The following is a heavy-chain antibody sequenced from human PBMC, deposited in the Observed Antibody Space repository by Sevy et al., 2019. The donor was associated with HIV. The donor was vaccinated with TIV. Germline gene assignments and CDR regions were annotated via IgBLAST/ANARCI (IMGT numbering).Heavy chain of an antibody. J-gene: IGHJ4*02. Sequence: GESLKISCAASGFTFNTHALHWVRQAPGKGLEWVAIISYDGIIKYYADSVKGRLTISRDNSKNTLSLQMNSLRIEDTAVYYCAREGGYTSAWSPGNYWGQGTLVTVSS. V-gene: IGHV3-30*04. CDR3: AREGGYTSAWSPGNY. D-gene: IGHD6-19*01. CDR1: GFTFNTHA. CDR2: ISYDGIIK.